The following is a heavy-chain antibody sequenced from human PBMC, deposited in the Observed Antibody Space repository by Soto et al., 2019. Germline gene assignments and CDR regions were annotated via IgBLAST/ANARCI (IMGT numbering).Heavy chain of an antibody. Sequence: ASVKVSCKASGYTFTSYGISWVRQAPGQGLEWMGWISAYNGNTNYAQKLQGRVTMTTDTSTSTAYMELRSLRSDGTAVYYCARYVGITIVGVVLRGWFDPWGQGTLVTVSS. V-gene: IGHV1-18*01. CDR3: ARYVGITIVGVVLRGWFDP. J-gene: IGHJ5*02. D-gene: IGHD3-3*01. CDR1: GYTFTSYG. CDR2: ISAYNGNT.